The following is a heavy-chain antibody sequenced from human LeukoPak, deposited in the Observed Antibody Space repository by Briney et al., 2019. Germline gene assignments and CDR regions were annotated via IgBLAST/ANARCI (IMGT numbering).Heavy chain of an antibody. CDR1: GGSISSGDYY. Sequence: SEALSLTCTVSGGSISSGDYYWSWIRQPPGKGLEWIGYIYYSGSTYYNPSLKSRVTISVDTSKNQFSLKLSSVTAADTAVYYCARRRSSGSYLGFDYWGQGTLVTVSS. D-gene: IGHD3-22*01. CDR3: ARRRSSGSYLGFDY. J-gene: IGHJ4*02. CDR2: IYYSGST. V-gene: IGHV4-30-4*08.